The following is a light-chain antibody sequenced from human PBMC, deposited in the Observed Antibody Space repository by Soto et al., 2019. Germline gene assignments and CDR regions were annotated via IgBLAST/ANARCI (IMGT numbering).Light chain of an antibody. V-gene: IGLV2-8*01. Sequence: QSALTQPPSASGSPGQSVTISCTGTSSDVGGDNYVSWYQQYPGRAPKLMIYEVTKRPSGVPDRFSGSKSGTTASLTVSGLQAEDEADYYCSSYAASNNFYFVFGGGTKLTVL. CDR1: SSDVGGDNY. J-gene: IGLJ3*02. CDR2: EVT. CDR3: SSYAASNNFYFV.